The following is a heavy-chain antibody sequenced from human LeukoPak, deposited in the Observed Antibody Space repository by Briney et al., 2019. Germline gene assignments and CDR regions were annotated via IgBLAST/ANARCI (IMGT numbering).Heavy chain of an antibody. V-gene: IGHV1-69*13. J-gene: IGHJ4*02. D-gene: IGHD4-23*01. CDR3: ARGWLAETTVVTPYNY. CDR1: GGTFSSYA. CDR2: IIPIFGTA. Sequence: SVKASCKASGGTFSSYAISWVRQAPGQGLEWMGGIIPIFGTANYAQKFQGRVTITADESTSTAYMELSSLRSEDTAVYYCARGWLAETTVVTPYNYWGQGTLVTVSS.